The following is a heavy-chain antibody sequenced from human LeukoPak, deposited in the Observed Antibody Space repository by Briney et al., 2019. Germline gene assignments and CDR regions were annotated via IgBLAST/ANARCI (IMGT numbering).Heavy chain of an antibody. V-gene: IGHV4-59*01. Sequence: SETLSLTCTVSGGSISSYYWSWIRQPPGKGLEWIGYIYYSGSTNYNPSLESRVTISVDTSKNQFSLKLSSVTAADTAVYYCARAVEDPEYYDILTGYPWSWFDPWGQGTLVTVSS. CDR2: IYYSGST. CDR3: ARAVEDPEYYDILTGYPWSWFDP. D-gene: IGHD3-9*01. CDR1: GGSISSYY. J-gene: IGHJ5*02.